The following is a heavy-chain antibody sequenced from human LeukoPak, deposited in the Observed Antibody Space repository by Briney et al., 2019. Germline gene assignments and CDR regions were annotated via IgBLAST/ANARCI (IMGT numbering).Heavy chain of an antibody. CDR2: MNPNSGNS. Sequence: AXVKVSCKASGYTFTNYDINWVRQAPGQGLEWMGYMNPNSGNSAYAQKFQGRVTITTDASISTASMELSGLRSEDTALYYCAREGLDYWGQGTLVTVSS. CDR1: GYTFTNYD. V-gene: IGHV1-8*01. J-gene: IGHJ4*02. CDR3: AREGLDY.